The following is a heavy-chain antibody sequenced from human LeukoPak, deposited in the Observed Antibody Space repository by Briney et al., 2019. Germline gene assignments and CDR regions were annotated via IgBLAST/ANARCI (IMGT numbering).Heavy chain of an antibody. CDR3: ARSDDSSDYSFNTFDY. D-gene: IGHD3-22*01. J-gene: IGHJ4*02. V-gene: IGHV3-30*02. CDR1: GFTFSSYG. CDR2: IRYDGSNK. Sequence: PGGSLRLSCAASGFTFSSYGIHWVRQAPGKGLEWVAFIRYDGSNKYYADSVKGRFTISRDNSKNTLYLQMNSLRAEDTAAYYCARSDDSSDYSFNTFDYWGQGTLVTVPS.